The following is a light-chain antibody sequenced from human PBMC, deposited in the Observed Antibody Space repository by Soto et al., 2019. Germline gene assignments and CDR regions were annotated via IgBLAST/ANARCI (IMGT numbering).Light chain of an antibody. J-gene: IGLJ2*01. CDR2: DNH. V-gene: IGLV1-51*01. CDR3: GTWDNSLSAVV. CDR1: SSNIGRNY. Sequence: QSVLTQPPSVSAAPGQKVTISCSGSSSNIGRNYVSWYQQLPGTAPKLLIYDNHKGPSGIPDRFSASKSGTSATLGITGLQTGDEADYYCGTWDNSLSAVVFGGGTQLTVL.